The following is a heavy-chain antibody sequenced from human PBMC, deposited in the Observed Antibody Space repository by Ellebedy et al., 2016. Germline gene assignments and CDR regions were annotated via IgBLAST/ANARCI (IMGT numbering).Heavy chain of an antibody. D-gene: IGHD1-26*01. CDR1: GGSINTNGYY. CDR2: VYYSGSA. Sequence: SETLSLTXTVSGGSINTNGYYWGWVRQPPGKGLEWIGSVYYSGSAYYSPSLKSRVTMSVDTSKNQFSLKLNSVTAADTAVYYCGRLWSGSTLYWYFDLWGRGTPVTVSS. V-gene: IGHV4-39*01. CDR3: GRLWSGSTLYWYFDL. J-gene: IGHJ2*01.